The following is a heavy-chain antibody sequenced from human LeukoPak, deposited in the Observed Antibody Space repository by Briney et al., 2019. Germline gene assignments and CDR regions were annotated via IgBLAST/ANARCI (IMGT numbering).Heavy chain of an antibody. Sequence: PGRSLRLSCAASGFTFSSYGMHWVRQAPGKGLEWVAVISYDGSNKYYADSVKGRFTISRDNSKNTLYLQMNSLRAGDTAVYYCAKDLASSGWLGAFDIWGQGTMVTVSS. CDR3: AKDLASSGWLGAFDI. CDR1: GFTFSSYG. CDR2: ISYDGSNK. V-gene: IGHV3-30*18. J-gene: IGHJ3*02. D-gene: IGHD6-19*01.